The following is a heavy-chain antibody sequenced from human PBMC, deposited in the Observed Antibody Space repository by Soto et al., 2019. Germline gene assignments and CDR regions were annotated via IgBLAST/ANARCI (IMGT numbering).Heavy chain of an antibody. CDR3: ARDQPGYSYGYGLGY. CDR1: GFTFSSYS. CDR2: ISSSSSYI. J-gene: IGHJ4*02. D-gene: IGHD5-18*01. V-gene: IGHV3-21*01. Sequence: EVQLVESGGGLVKPGGSLRLSCAASGFTFSSYSMNWVRQAPGKGLEWVSSISSSSSYIYYADSVKGRFTISRDNAKNSLYLKINSLRAEDTAVYYCARDQPGYSYGYGLGYWGQGTLVTVSS.